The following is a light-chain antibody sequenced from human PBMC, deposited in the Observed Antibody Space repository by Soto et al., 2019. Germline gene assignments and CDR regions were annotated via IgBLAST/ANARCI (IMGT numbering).Light chain of an antibody. CDR3: SSYTSSSTLV. Sequence: QSVLTQPASVSGSPGQSITISCTGTSSDVGGYNYVSWYQQHPGKAPKLMISGVSNRPSGVSNRFSGSKSGNTASLTISGLQAEDEADYYCSSYTSSSTLVFGGGTKLTVL. CDR2: GVS. J-gene: IGLJ2*01. V-gene: IGLV2-14*01. CDR1: SSDVGGYNY.